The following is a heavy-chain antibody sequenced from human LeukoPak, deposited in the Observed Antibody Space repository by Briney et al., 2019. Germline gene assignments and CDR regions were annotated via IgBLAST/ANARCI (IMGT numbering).Heavy chain of an antibody. D-gene: IGHD5-18*01. CDR2: INHSGST. Sequence: SETLSLTCAVYGGSFSGYYWSWIRQPPGKGLEWIGEINHSGSTNYNPSLKSRVTISVDTSKSQFSLKLSSVTAADTAVYYCARFSTAMVPSYWGQGTLVTVSS. V-gene: IGHV4-34*01. CDR1: GGSFSGYY. J-gene: IGHJ4*02. CDR3: ARFSTAMVPSY.